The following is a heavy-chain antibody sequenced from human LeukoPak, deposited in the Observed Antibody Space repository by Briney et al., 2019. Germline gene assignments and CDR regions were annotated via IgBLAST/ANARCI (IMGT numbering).Heavy chain of an antibody. V-gene: IGHV3-74*01. CDR1: GFTFSSYS. D-gene: IGHD1-14*01. Sequence: GGSLRLSCAASGFTFSSYSMNWVRQAPGKGLVWVSRISSGGSSTAYADSVKGRFTISRDNAKNSLYLQMNSLRAEDTALYYCARDRFLRRPEPADYWGQGTLVTVSS. CDR3: ARDRFLRRPEPADY. J-gene: IGHJ4*02. CDR2: ISSGGSST.